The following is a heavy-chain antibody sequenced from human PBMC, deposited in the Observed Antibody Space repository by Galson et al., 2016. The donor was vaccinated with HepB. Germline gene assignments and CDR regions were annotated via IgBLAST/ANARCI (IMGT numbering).Heavy chain of an antibody. V-gene: IGHV3-23*01. CDR2: ITGSGATT. CDR1: GLTFSSYA. CDR3: AKDESSGWLEKWFDP. J-gene: IGHJ5*02. Sequence: SLRLSCASSGLTFSSYAMSWVRQAPGKGLQWVAGITGSGATTDYADSAKGRFTISRDNSKNTLYLQMNSLRAEDTALYYCAKDESSGWLEKWFDPWVQGTVVTVS. D-gene: IGHD6-19*01.